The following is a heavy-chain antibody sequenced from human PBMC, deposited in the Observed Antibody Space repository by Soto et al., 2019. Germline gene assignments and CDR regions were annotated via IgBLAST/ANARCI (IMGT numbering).Heavy chain of an antibody. CDR3: AKNVWGITIFGGMDV. Sequence: EVQLLESGGGLVQPGGSLRLSCAASGFTFSSYAMSWVRQAPGKGLEWVSAISGSGGSTYYADSVKGRFTISRDNSKNTVYLQMNSLRAEDTAVYYGAKNVWGITIFGGMDVWGQGTTVTVSS. CDR2: ISGSGGST. D-gene: IGHD3-9*01. V-gene: IGHV3-23*01. J-gene: IGHJ6*02. CDR1: GFTFSSYA.